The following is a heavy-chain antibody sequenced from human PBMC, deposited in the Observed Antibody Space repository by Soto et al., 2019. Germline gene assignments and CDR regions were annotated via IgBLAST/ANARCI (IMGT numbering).Heavy chain of an antibody. CDR1: GFTFSSHA. Sequence: EVQLLESGGGLVQPGGSLRLSCAASGFTFSSHAMSWVRQAPGKGLEWVSAISGSGGSTYYADSVKGRFTISRDNSKSTLYLQMNSMRADDTAGYYCAKDFRYSSSYVAYWGQGTMVTVSS. D-gene: IGHD6-6*01. V-gene: IGHV3-23*01. CDR3: AKDFRYSSSYVAY. CDR2: ISGSGGST. J-gene: IGHJ4*02.